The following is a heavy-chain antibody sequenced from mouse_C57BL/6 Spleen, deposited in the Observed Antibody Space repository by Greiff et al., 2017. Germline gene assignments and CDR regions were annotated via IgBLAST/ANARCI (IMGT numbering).Heavy chain of an antibody. J-gene: IGHJ4*01. CDR3: ARLHYYGSSQTMDY. CDR1: GFTFSDYG. CDR2: ISSGSSTI. D-gene: IGHD1-1*01. V-gene: IGHV5-17*01. Sequence: VQLQESGGGLVKPGGSLKLSCAASGFTFSDYGMHWVRQAPGKGLEWVAYISSGSSTIYYADTVKGRFTMSRDNAKNTLFLQMTSLRSEDTSMDYGARLHYYGSSQTMDYWGQGTSVTVSS.